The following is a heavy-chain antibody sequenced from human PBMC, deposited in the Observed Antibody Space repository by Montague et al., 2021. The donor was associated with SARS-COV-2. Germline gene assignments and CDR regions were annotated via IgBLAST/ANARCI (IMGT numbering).Heavy chain of an antibody. D-gene: IGHD3-9*01. CDR1: GFSLSTSGMC. J-gene: IGHJ4*02. V-gene: IGHV2-70*01. CDR3: ARIRDYDILTGSYSGFDS. CDR2: IDWDDDK. Sequence: PALVKPTQTLTLTCTFSGFSLSTSGMCVSWIRQPPGKALEWLALIDWDDDKYYSTSLKTRLTISKDTSKNQVVLTMTNMDPVDTATYYCARIRDYDILTGSYSGFDSWGQGTLGTVSS.